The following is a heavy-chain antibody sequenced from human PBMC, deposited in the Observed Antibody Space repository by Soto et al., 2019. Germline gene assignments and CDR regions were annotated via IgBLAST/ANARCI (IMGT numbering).Heavy chain of an antibody. J-gene: IGHJ4*02. V-gene: IGHV4-4*02. Sequence: PSDTLSVTWAFSGGSITRINWCSSVRRPPGKGLEWIGEIYPSRNVNSNPLLKSRVTISVDKAKNQFSLKMTSVTAADTAVYYCARLMCVASGCDLDSWGKGTQVTVYS. CDR3: ARLMCVASGCDLDS. D-gene: IGHD2-21*01. CDR2: IYPSRNV. CDR1: GGSITRINW.